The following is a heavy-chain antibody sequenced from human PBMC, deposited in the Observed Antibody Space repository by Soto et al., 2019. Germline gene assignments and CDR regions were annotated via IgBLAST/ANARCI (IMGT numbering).Heavy chain of an antibody. V-gene: IGHV3-30*18. J-gene: IGHJ6*02. CDR1: GFTFSSYG. CDR2: ISYDGSNK. Sequence: GGSLRLSCAASGFTFSSYGMHWVRQAPGKGLEWVAVISYDGSNKYYADSVKGRFTISRDNSRNTLYLQMNSLRAEDTAVYYCAKDGESYYDSWSGYRRGAYYGMDVWGQGTTVTVSS. D-gene: IGHD3-3*01. CDR3: AKDGESYYDSWSGYRRGAYYGMDV.